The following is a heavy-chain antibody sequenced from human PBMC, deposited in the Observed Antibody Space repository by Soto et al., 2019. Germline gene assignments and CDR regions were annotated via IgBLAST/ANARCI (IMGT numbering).Heavy chain of an antibody. CDR2: INPNSGGT. D-gene: IGHD3-3*01. Sequence: VASVKVSCKASGYTFTGYYMHWVRQAPGQGLEWMGWINPNSGGTNYAQKFQGRVTMTRDTSISTAYMELSRLRSDDTAVYYCARGDYDFWSGYYTVFDYWGQGTLVTVSS. V-gene: IGHV1-2*02. CDR3: ARGDYDFWSGYYTVFDY. CDR1: GYTFTGYY. J-gene: IGHJ4*02.